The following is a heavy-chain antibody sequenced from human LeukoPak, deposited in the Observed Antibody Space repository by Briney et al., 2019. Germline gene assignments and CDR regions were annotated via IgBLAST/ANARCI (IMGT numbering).Heavy chain of an antibody. CDR3: ARVSIVYGMDV. CDR2: MYNTGST. J-gene: IGHJ6*02. CDR1: GGSISSDY. V-gene: IGHV4-59*01. Sequence: SETLSLTCSVSGGSISSDYWSWIRQPPGKGLEWIGYMYNTGSTNYNPSLKSRVTISLATSKTQFSLKLSSVTAADTAVYYCARVSIVYGMDVWGQGTTVTVSS. D-gene: IGHD3-3*02.